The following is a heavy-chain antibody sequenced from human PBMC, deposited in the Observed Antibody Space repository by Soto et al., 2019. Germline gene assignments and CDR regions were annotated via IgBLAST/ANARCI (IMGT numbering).Heavy chain of an antibody. J-gene: IGHJ6*02. D-gene: IGHD6-6*01. CDR1: EFTFSSYG. CDR3: ARDRVARRYCYYGMDV. Sequence: GGSLRLSCAASEFTFSSYGMHWVRQAPGKGLEWVAVIWYDGSNKYYADSVKGRFTISRDNSKNTLYLQMNSLRAEDTAVYYCARDRVARRYCYYGMDVWGQGTTVTVSS. V-gene: IGHV3-33*01. CDR2: IWYDGSNK.